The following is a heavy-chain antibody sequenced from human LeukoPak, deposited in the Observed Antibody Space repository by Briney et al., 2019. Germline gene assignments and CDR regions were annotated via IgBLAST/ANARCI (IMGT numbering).Heavy chain of an antibody. V-gene: IGHV3-23*01. Sequence: PGGSLRLPCAASEFTFSSYAMNWVRQAPGKGLEWVSTISGSGGSTYYADSVKGRFTISRDNSKNTLYLQMNSLRAEDTAVYYCSSRLLPTVPNFASWGQGTLVTVSS. J-gene: IGHJ4*02. D-gene: IGHD2/OR15-2a*01. CDR3: SSRLLPTVPNFAS. CDR2: ISGSGGST. CDR1: EFTFSSYA.